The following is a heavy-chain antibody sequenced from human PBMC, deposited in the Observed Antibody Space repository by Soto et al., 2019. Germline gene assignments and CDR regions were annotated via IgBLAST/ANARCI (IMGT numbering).Heavy chain of an antibody. V-gene: IGHV1-69*13. J-gene: IGHJ4*02. CDR1: GGTFSSYA. D-gene: IGHD3-9*01. CDR2: IIPIFGTA. Sequence: SVKVSWKASGGTFSSYAISWVRQAPGQGLEWMGGIIPIFGTANYAQKFQGRVTITADESTSTAYMELSSLRSEDTAVYYCARGSYDILTGHIGYWGQGTLVTVSS. CDR3: ARGSYDILTGHIGY.